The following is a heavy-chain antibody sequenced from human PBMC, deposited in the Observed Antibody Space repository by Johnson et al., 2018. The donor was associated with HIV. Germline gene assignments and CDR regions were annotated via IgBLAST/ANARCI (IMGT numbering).Heavy chain of an antibody. Sequence: VQLVESGGGLVQPGGSLRLSCAASGFTFSNYAMTWVRQAQGKGLEWVSGISGSGGSTYYADSVKGRFTISRDSSKNKLYLQINSLRAEDTAVYYCAKGGSYAPFDAFDIWGRGTMVTVSS. V-gene: IGHV3-23*04. D-gene: IGHD1-26*01. CDR3: AKGGSYAPFDAFDI. CDR1: GFTFSNYA. CDR2: ISGSGGST. J-gene: IGHJ3*02.